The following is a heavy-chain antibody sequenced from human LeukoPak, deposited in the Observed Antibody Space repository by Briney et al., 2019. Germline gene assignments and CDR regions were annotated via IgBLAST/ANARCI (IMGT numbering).Heavy chain of an antibody. D-gene: IGHD3-10*01. CDR3: ARHGYYYGSGSYYLYYFDY. J-gene: IGHJ4*02. CDR1: GGSISSSSYY. CDR2: IYYSGST. V-gene: IGHV4-39*01. Sequence: SETLSLTCTVSGGSISSSSYYWGWVRQPPGKGLEWIGSIYYSGSTYYNPSLKSRVTISVDTSKNQFSLKLSSVTAADTAVYYCARHGYYYGSGSYYLYYFDYWGQGTLVTVSS.